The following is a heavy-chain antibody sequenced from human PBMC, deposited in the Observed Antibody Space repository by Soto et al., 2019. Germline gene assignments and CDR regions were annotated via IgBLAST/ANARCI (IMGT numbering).Heavy chain of an antibody. J-gene: IGHJ4*02. CDR2: INEDGSEQ. D-gene: IGHD2-2*01. V-gene: IGHV3-7*01. CDR3: ARGGRSDTRYQYFDY. CDR1: GFTFSAYW. Sequence: EVQLVESGGGLVQPGRSLRLSCAASGFTFSAYWTSWARQAPGKGLEWVANINEDGSEQFYMDSVRGRFTISRDNVKNSLYLQMTSLRAEDTAVYYCARGGRSDTRYQYFDYWGQGTLLTVSS.